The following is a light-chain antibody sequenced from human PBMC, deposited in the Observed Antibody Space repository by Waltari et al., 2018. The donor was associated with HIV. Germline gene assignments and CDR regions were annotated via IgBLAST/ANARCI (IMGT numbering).Light chain of an antibody. CDR1: SSDVGGYNY. CDR2: EVT. V-gene: IGLV2-14*01. Sequence: QSALTQPASVSGSPGQSITISCTGTSSDVGGYNYVFWYQQHPGKAPKLMIYEVTNRPSGVSNRFSGSKAGNTVSLTISGLQAEDEADYYCSSYTSSSTQVFGTGTKVTVL. CDR3: SSYTSSSTQV. J-gene: IGLJ1*01.